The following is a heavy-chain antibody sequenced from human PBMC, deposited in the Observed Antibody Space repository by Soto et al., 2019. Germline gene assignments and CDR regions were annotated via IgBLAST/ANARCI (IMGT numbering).Heavy chain of an antibody. CDR3: ARDRELGGDGMDV. Sequence: QVQLVESGGGVVQPGRSLRLSCAASGFTFSSYAMHWVRQAPGKGLEWVAVISYDGSNKYYADSVKGRFTISRDNSKSTLYLQMNSLRAEDTAVYYCARDRELGGDGMDVWGQGTTVTVSS. D-gene: IGHD1-26*01. CDR2: ISYDGSNK. CDR1: GFTFSSYA. J-gene: IGHJ6*02. V-gene: IGHV3-30-3*01.